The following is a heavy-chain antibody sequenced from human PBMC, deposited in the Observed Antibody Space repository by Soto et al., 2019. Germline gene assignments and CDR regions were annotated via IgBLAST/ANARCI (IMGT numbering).Heavy chain of an antibody. J-gene: IGHJ4*02. D-gene: IGHD6-13*01. CDR1: GFTFSSYA. CDR3: AKFPANSPIAAAGDFDY. V-gene: IGHV3-23*01. CDR2: ISGSGGST. Sequence: GGSLRLSCAASGFTFSSYAMSWVRQAPGKGLEWVSAISGSGGSTYYADSVKGRFTISRDNSKNTLYLQMNSLRAEDTAVYYCAKFPANSPIAAAGDFDYWGQGTLVTVSS.